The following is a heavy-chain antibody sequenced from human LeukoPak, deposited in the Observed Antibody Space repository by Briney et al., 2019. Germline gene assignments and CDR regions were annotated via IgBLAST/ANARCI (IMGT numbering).Heavy chain of an antibody. Sequence: SVKVSCKASGGTFSSYAISWVRQAPGQGLEWMGRIIPILGIANYAQKFQGRVTITADKSTSTAYMELSSLRSEDTAVYYCAKAIRGTYVLDAFDIWGQGTMVTVSS. J-gene: IGHJ3*02. D-gene: IGHD3-16*01. CDR2: IIPILGIA. CDR1: GGTFSSYA. CDR3: AKAIRGTYVLDAFDI. V-gene: IGHV1-69*04.